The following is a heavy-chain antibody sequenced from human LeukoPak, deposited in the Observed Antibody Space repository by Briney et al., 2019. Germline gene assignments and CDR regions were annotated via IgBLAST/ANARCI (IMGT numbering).Heavy chain of an antibody. Sequence: SETLSLTCTVSGGSISSYYWSWIRQPAGKGLEWIVRIHTSGSTNYNPSLKSRVTMSVDTSKNQFSLKLSSVTAADTAVYYCARDSGSFQSYYYYMDVWGKGTTVTVSS. V-gene: IGHV4-4*07. D-gene: IGHD1-26*01. CDR3: ARDSGSFQSYYYYMDV. CDR2: IHTSGST. CDR1: GGSISSYY. J-gene: IGHJ6*03.